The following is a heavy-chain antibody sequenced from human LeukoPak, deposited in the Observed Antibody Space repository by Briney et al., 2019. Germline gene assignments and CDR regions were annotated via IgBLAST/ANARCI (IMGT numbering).Heavy chain of an antibody. J-gene: IGHJ1*01. CDR1: GGTFSSYT. Sequence: SVTVSCKASGGTFSSYTISWVRQAPGQGVEWMGRIIPILGIANYVQKFQGRVTITADKSTSTAYMELSSLRSEDTAVYYCARNVGATTGEYFQHWGQGTLVTVSS. V-gene: IGHV1-69*02. D-gene: IGHD1-26*01. CDR3: ARNVGATTGEYFQH. CDR2: IIPILGIA.